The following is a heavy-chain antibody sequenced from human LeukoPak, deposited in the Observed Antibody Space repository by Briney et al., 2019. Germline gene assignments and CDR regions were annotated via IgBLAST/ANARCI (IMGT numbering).Heavy chain of an antibody. CDR3: AKARGATVNDPADY. CDR2: FGGAGRGST. Sequence: GGSLRLSCVASGFTFSTFAMNWVRQVPGKGLEWVSSFGGAGRGSTYHADSVRGRFTISRDDSKNTLYLQLSSLRVDDTAVYHCAKARGATVNDPADYWGQGTLVTVSS. J-gene: IGHJ4*02. CDR1: GFTFSTFA. V-gene: IGHV3-23*01. D-gene: IGHD1-26*01.